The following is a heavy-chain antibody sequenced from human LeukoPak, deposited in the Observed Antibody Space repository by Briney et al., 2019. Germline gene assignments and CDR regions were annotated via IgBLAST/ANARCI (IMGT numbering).Heavy chain of an antibody. J-gene: IGHJ4*02. CDR1: GFTFSSYW. V-gene: IGHV3-74*01. D-gene: IGHD6-13*01. CDR3: ASEGSSWYYFDY. CDR2: INSDGSST. Sequence: GGSLRLSCAASGFTFSSYWMHWVRQAPGKGLVWVSRINSDGSSTSYADSVEGRFTISRDNAKNTLYLQMNSLRAEDTAVYYCASEGSSWYYFDYWGQGTLVTVSS.